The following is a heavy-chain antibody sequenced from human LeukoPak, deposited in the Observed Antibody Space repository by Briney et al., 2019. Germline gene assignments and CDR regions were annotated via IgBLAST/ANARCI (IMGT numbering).Heavy chain of an antibody. J-gene: IGHJ6*02. D-gene: IGHD6-6*01. CDR2: IYTSGST. Sequence: PSETLSLTCTVSGGSISSYYWSWIRQPAGKGLEWIGRIYTSGSTNYIPSLKSRVTISVDTSKNQFSLKLSSVTAADTAVYYCARVRAAPGDYYGMDVWGQGTTVTVSS. CDR3: ARVRAAPGDYYGMDV. V-gene: IGHV4-4*07. CDR1: GGSISSYY.